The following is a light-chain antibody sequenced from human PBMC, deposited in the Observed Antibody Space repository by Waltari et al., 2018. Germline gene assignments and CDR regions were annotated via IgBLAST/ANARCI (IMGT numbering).Light chain of an antibody. CDR1: SNDVGGYDY. V-gene: IGLV2-14*01. Sequence: QSALTQPASVSGSPGQSITISCTGTSNDVGGYDYVSWFQQHPDKAPKPMIYGVTNRPSGVSNRFFGSKSGNTASLTISGLQAEDEADYYCSSYTRSSAPGVFGTGTRVTVL. CDR3: SSYTRSSAPGV. CDR2: GVT. J-gene: IGLJ1*01.